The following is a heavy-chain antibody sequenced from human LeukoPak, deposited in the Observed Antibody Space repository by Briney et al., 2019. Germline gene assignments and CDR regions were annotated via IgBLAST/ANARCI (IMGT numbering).Heavy chain of an antibody. Sequence: PGGSLRLSCAASGFTFSSYAMSWVRQAPGEGLEWVSAISGSGGSTYYADSVKGRFTISRDNAKNSLYLQMNSLRAEDTAVYYCARSQDLDYWGQGTLVTVSS. CDR2: ISGSGGST. CDR3: ARSQDLDY. J-gene: IGHJ4*02. V-gene: IGHV3-23*01. CDR1: GFTFSSYA.